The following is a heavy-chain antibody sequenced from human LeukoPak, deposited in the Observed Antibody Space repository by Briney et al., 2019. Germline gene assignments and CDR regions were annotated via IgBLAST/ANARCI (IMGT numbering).Heavy chain of an antibody. V-gene: IGHV3-23*01. CDR1: GFTFRSYA. Sequence: GGSLRLSCAASGFTFRSYAMSWVRQAPGKGLEWVSTLTDTGTSTYYADPVKGRFTISRDNSRSTLFLQMNSLTAGDTAVYFCAKALTMDITGSNFHHWGQGTLVTVSS. CDR3: AKALTMDITGSNFHH. D-gene: IGHD4/OR15-4a*01. CDR2: LTDTGTST. J-gene: IGHJ1*01.